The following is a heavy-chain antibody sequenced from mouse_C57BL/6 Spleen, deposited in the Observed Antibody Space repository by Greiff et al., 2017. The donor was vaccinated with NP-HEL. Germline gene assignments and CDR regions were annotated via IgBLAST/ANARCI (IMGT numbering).Heavy chain of an antibody. D-gene: IGHD3-2*02. Sequence: QVQLKQPGAELVRPGSSVKLSCKASGYTFTSYWMHWVKQRPIQGLEWIGNIDPSDSATHYNQKFKDKATLTVDKSSSTAYMQLSSLTSEDSAVDYCERGQHRQGLDYWGQGTSVTVSS. CDR3: ERGQHRQGLDY. J-gene: IGHJ4*01. CDR2: IDPSDSAT. CDR1: GYTFTSYW. V-gene: IGHV1-52*01.